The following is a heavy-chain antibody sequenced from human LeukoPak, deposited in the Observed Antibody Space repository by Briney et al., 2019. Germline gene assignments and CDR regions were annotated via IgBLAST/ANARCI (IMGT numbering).Heavy chain of an antibody. J-gene: IGHJ4*02. CDR3: ARDGAGVFRYDFWSGYWPDY. CDR2: IIPIFGTA. CDR1: GGTFSSYA. D-gene: IGHD3-3*01. V-gene: IGHV1-69*13. Sequence: GASVKVSCKASGGTFSSYAISWVRQAPGQGLEWMGGIIPIFGTANYAQKFQGRVTITADESTSTAYMELSSLRSEDTAVYYCARDGAGVFRYDFWSGYWPDYWGQGTLVTVSS.